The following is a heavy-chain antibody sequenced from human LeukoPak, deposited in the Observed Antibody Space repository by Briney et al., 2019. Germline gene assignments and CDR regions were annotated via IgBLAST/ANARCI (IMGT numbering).Heavy chain of an antibody. D-gene: IGHD1-26*01. J-gene: IGHJ4*02. Sequence: GGSLRLSCAASGFTFSTYWMHWVRQGPGKGLVWVSRINTDGSITTYADSVKGRFTISRDNAKNTLYLQMNSLRAEDTAVYYCVRGYSGTYRLDYWGRGALVTVSS. V-gene: IGHV3-74*01. CDR2: INTDGSIT. CDR3: VRGYSGTYRLDY. CDR1: GFTFSTYW.